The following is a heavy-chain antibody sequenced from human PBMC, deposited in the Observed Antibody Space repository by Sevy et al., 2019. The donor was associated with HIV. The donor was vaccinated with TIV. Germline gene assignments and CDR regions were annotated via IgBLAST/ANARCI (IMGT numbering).Heavy chain of an antibody. Sequence: GGSLRLSCAASGFTFSDYYMSWIRQAPGKGLEWVSYISSSGSTIYYADSVKGRFTISRDNAKNSLYLQMNSLRAEDTAMYYCARDSAVVAATDAFDIWGQGTMVTVSS. CDR2: ISSSGSTI. V-gene: IGHV3-11*01. J-gene: IGHJ3*02. CDR1: GFTFSDYY. CDR3: ARDSAVVAATDAFDI. D-gene: IGHD2-15*01.